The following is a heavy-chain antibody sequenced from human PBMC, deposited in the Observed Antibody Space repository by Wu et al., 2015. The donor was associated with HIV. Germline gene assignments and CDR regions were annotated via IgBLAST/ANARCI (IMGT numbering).Heavy chain of an antibody. Sequence: QVQMVQSGAEVRKPGASVKVSCKGSGYRFIGYYIHWVRQAPGQGLEWMGWINPKSGGTIYAQKFQGRVTMTRDTSISTAYMELSSLRSEDTAVYYCASGRSYLYVGAFDIWGQGTMVTVSS. D-gene: IGHD1-26*01. J-gene: IGHJ3*02. CDR2: INPKSGGT. CDR1: GYRFIGYY. CDR3: ASGRSYLYVGAFDI. V-gene: IGHV1-2*02.